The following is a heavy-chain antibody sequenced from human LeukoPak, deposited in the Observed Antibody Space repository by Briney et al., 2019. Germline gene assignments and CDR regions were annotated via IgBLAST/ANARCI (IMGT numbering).Heavy chain of an antibody. CDR3: ATYWRYFDWLLLDT. D-gene: IGHD3-9*01. V-gene: IGHV3-7*05. J-gene: IGHJ3*02. CDR1: GLTFGDYW. CDR2: IKQDGSET. Sequence: PGGSLRLPCEASGLTFGDYWMTWVRQAPGKGPECVANIKQDGSETHYVDSVKGRFTIFRDNAKNSLSLQMNSLRVEDTAMYYCATYWRYFDWLLLDTWGLGTMVTVSS.